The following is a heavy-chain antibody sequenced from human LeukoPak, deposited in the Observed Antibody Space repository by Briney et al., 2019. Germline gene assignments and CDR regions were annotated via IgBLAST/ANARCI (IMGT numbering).Heavy chain of an antibody. J-gene: IGHJ6*02. CDR2: ISGGGGKT. V-gene: IGHV3-23*01. Sequence: PGGSLRLSCAASGFTFITYAMSWVRQAPGKGLEWVSAISGGGGKTYYTDSVKGRFTISRDNSKNTLYLQMNSLRAEDTAVYYCAKHHGYSGYENYYYGMDVWGQGTTVTVSS. CDR1: GFTFITYA. D-gene: IGHD5-12*01. CDR3: AKHHGYSGYENYYYGMDV.